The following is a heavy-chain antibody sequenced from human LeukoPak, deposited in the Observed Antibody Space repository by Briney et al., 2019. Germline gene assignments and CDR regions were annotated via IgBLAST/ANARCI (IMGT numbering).Heavy chain of an antibody. CDR2: IRSSGYPI. J-gene: IGHJ4*02. Sequence: PGGSLRLSCAASGFTVSSNYMSWVRQAPGKGLEWVSYIRSSGYPIHYADSVKGRFTISRDNAKSSVYLQMNSLRDEDTAVYYCVRDPDALDYWGQGTLVTVSS. V-gene: IGHV3-48*02. CDR3: VRDPDALDY. CDR1: GFTVSSNY.